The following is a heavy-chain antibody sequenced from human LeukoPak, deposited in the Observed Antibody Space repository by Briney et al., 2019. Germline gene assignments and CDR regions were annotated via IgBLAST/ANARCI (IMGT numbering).Heavy chain of an antibody. CDR1: DYSISSGIYY. D-gene: IGHD1-1*01. J-gene: IGHJ5*02. Sequence: SENLSLTCTVSDYSISSGIYYWAWIRQPPGKGLEWIGTIFYSGTTFYNPSLKSRVTISVDTSKNQFSLKVNSVTAADTAVYYCARNTWTDADNWFDPWGQGSLVTVSS. V-gene: IGHV4-39*01. CDR2: IFYSGTT. CDR3: ARNTWTDADNWFDP.